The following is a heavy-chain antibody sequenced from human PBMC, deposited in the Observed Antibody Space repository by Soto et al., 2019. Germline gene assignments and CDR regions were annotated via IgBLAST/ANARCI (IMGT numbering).Heavy chain of an antibody. J-gene: IGHJ6*02. D-gene: IGHD3-10*01. CDR2: ISGSGGST. Sequence: GGSLRLSCAASGFTFSSYAMSWVRQAPGKGLEWVSAISGSGGSTYYADSVKGRFTISRDNSKNTWYLQMNSLRAEDTAVYYCAKGRGYYGSGSYVTDPYYYYGMDVWGQGTTVTVSS. V-gene: IGHV3-23*01. CDR3: AKGRGYYGSGSYVTDPYYYYGMDV. CDR1: GFTFSSYA.